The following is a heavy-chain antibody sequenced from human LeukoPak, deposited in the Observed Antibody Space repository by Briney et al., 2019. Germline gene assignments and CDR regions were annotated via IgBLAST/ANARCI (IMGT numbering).Heavy chain of an antibody. D-gene: IGHD3-10*01. V-gene: IGHV3-23*01. J-gene: IGHJ4*02. CDR1: GFNFRTYA. CDR2: ISGSGDRT. Sequence: PGGSLRLSCAASGFNFRTYAMTWVRQAPGKGLEWVSGISGSGDRTYYADSVKGRFTISRDNSKNTLYLQMNGLRDEDTAVYYCARDPPPYYYGSGSYFWGQGTLVTVSS. CDR3: ARDPPPYYYGSGSYF.